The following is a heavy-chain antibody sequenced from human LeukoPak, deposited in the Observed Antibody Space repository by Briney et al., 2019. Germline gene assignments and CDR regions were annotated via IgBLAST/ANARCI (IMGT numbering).Heavy chain of an antibody. V-gene: IGHV3-9*03. J-gene: IGHJ3*02. Sequence: GGSLRLSCAASGFTFDDYAMHWVRQAPGKGLEWVSGINWNSGSIGYADSVKGRFTISRDNAKNSLYLQMNSLRAEDMALYYCAKDTAMDPYDAFDIWGQGTMVTVSS. CDR2: INWNSGSI. CDR1: GFTFDDYA. CDR3: AKDTAMDPYDAFDI. D-gene: IGHD5-18*01.